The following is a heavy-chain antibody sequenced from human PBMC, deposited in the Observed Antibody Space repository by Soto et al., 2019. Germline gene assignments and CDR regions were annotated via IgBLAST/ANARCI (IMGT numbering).Heavy chain of an antibody. J-gene: IGHJ6*02. CDR1: GFSFSPAW. D-gene: IGHD6-13*01. Sequence: EVQLVESGGGLVTPGGSLRLSCTGTGFSFSPAWMNWVRQAPGKGLEWVGRMKSYRGGGTTDYAATVQGRFTISRDDSKNTLYLQMNSLKFVDTALYFSIWQQDFYYGKAVWGQGTTVTVSS. CDR3: IWQQDFYYGKAV. CDR2: MKSYRGGGTT. V-gene: IGHV3-15*07.